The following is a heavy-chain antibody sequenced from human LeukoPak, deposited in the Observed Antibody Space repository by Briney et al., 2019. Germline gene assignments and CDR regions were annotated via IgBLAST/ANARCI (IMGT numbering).Heavy chain of an antibody. Sequence: GGSLRLSCAASGFTFSSYAMHWVRQAPGKGLEWVAVISYDGSNKYYADSVKGRFTISRDNAKNTLYLRMNSLRAEDTAVYYCARRVVVPAAPYYFDYWGQGTLVTVSS. CDR3: ARRVVVPAAPYYFDY. V-gene: IGHV3-30-3*01. D-gene: IGHD2-2*01. CDR2: ISYDGSNK. CDR1: GFTFSSYA. J-gene: IGHJ4*02.